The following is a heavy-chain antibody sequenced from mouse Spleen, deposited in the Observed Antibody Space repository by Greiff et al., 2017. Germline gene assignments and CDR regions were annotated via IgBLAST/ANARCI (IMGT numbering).Heavy chain of an antibody. J-gene: IGHJ3*01. Sequence: VKLVESGGGLVKPGGSLKLSCAASGFTFSDYGMHWVRQAPEKGLEWVAYISSGSSTIYYADTVKGRFTISRDNAKNTLFLQMTSLRSEDTAMYYCARRWERTWFAYWGQGTLVTVSA. V-gene: IGHV5-17*01. CDR2: ISSGSSTI. CDR1: GFTFSDYG. D-gene: IGHD1-1*02. CDR3: ARRWERTWFAY.